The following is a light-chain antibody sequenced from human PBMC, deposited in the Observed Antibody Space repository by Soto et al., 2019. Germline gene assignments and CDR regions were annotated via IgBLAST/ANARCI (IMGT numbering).Light chain of an antibody. Sequence: EVVLTQSPATLSLSPGERAILSCRASQSVEKYLVWYQQKPGQAPRLLIYDTSSRATGIPARFSGSGSETDFTLTISSLEPEDFAVYYCQQRKHWPPLTFGGGTKVELK. CDR2: DTS. J-gene: IGKJ4*01. CDR3: QQRKHWPPLT. V-gene: IGKV3-11*01. CDR1: QSVEKY.